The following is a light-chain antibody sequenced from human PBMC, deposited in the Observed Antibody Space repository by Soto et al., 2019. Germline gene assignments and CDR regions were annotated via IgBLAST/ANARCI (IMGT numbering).Light chain of an antibody. J-gene: IGKJ1*01. V-gene: IGKV1-5*03. Sequence: DIQMTQSPSTLSGSVGDRVTVPCRASQTISSWLAWCQQKPGKAPKLLIYKASTLKSGVPSRFSGSGSGTEFTLTISSLQSEDFAVYYCQQYDKWPPTFGQGTKVDIK. CDR3: QQYDKWPPT. CDR1: QTISSW. CDR2: KAS.